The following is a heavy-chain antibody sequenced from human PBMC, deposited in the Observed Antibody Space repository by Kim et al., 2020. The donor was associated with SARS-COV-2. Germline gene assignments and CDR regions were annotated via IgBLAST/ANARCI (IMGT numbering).Heavy chain of an antibody. CDR3: ASGSSGFGDY. Sequence: IANYAQKFQGRVTITADKSTSTAYMELSSLRSEDTAVYYCASGSSGFGDYWGQGTLVTVSS. V-gene: IGHV1-69*02. D-gene: IGHD3-22*01. J-gene: IGHJ4*02. CDR2: IA.